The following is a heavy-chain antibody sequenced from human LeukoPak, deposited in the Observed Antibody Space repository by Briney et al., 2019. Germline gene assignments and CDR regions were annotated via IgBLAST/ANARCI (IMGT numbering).Heavy chain of an antibody. CDR3: GRGGIAVAGYFDY. Sequence: GGSLRLSCVASGFTVSGYYMSWVRQAPGKGLEWVSVIYSGGSTYYADSVKGRFTISRDNSKNTLYLQMNSLRAEDTAVYYCGRGGIAVAGYFDYWGQGTLVTVSS. CDR1: GFTVSGYY. J-gene: IGHJ4*02. V-gene: IGHV3-66*01. D-gene: IGHD6-19*01. CDR2: IYSGGST.